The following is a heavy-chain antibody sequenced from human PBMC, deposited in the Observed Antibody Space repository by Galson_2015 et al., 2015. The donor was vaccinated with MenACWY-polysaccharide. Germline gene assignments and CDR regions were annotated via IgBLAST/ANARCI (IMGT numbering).Heavy chain of an antibody. V-gene: IGHV3-7*01. Sequence: SLRLSCAASGFALSGYWMNWIRQAPGKGLERVANIKFDGSEAVYVDSVKGRFTVSRDNARNALYLQMNSLRAEDTAVYYCVRDLYCSNVGCFYYDYWGPGTLVAVSS. CDR1: GFALSGYW. CDR2: IKFDGSEA. CDR3: VRDLYCSNVGCFYYDY. J-gene: IGHJ4*02. D-gene: IGHD2-15*01.